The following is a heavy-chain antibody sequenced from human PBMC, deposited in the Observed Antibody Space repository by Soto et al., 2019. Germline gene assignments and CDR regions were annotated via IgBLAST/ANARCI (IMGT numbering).Heavy chain of an antibody. D-gene: IGHD6-13*01. CDR3: ARHPERIAQIGWFDP. CDR1: GFAFSDHY. J-gene: IGHJ5*02. Sequence: GGSLRLSCAASGFAFSDHYMTWIRQAPGKGLEWISYISTSGDSIHYADSVKGRFTISRDNGKNSLYLQMNSLRAEDTAVYYCARHPERIAQIGWFDPWGQGTLVTVSS. CDR2: ISTSGDSI. V-gene: IGHV3-11*04.